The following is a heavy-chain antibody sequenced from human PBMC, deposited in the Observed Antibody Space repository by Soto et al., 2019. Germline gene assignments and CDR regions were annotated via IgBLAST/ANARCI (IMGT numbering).Heavy chain of an antibody. CDR3: ASVPIWCGSSSCYTEGFDS. Sequence: EVQLLDSGGGWVQPGGSVRLSCVASGFVFSDYAMSWVRQAPGKGLEWVSAISAGGSDTYYADSVKGRFTVSRVNSKNTLYLQMNTLSAEDTAIYYCASVPIWCGSSSCYTEGFDSWGQGTLVTVSS. D-gene: IGHD2-2*01. V-gene: IGHV3-23*01. J-gene: IGHJ4*02. CDR1: GFVFSDYA. CDR2: ISAGGSDT.